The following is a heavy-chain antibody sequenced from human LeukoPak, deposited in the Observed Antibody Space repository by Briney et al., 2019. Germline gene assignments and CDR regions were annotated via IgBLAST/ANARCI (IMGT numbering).Heavy chain of an antibody. D-gene: IGHD3-10*01. V-gene: IGHV4-4*07. J-gene: IGHJ6*02. CDR2: IYTSGST. Sequence: SETLSLTCTVSGGSISSYYWSWIRQPAGKGLEWIGRIYTSGSTNYNPSLKSRVTMSVDTSKNQFSLKLSSVTAADTAVYYCARDLGSGSYYNRYYYYYGMDVWGQGTTVTVSS. CDR3: ARDLGSGSYYNRYYYYYGMDV. CDR1: GGSISSYY.